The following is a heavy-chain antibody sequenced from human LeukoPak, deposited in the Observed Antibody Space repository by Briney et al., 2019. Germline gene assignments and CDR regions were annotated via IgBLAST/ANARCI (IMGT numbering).Heavy chain of an antibody. CDR1: GYSFTSYW. J-gene: IGHJ4*02. V-gene: IGHV5-51*01. CDR3: ARQQYRMGGGDYGPSDY. D-gene: IGHD2-21*02. Sequence: KGGASLKISCKCSGYSFTSYWIGWVRQMRGKGLEWMGIIYTGDSDTRYSPSFQGQVIISADKSISTAYLQWSSLKASDTAMYYCARQQYRMGGGDYGPSDYWGQGTLVTVSS. CDR2: IYTGDSDT.